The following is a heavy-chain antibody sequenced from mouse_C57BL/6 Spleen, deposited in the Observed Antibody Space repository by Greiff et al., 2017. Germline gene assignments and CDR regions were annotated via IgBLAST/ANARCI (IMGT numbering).Heavy chain of an antibody. Sequence: QVHVKQPGAELVRPGTSVKLSCKASGYTFTSYWMHWVKQRPGQGLEWIGVIDPSDSYTNYNQKFKGKATLTVDPSSSTAYMQLSSLTFEDSAVXYCARCGLRRKDWLAYWGQGTLGTVSA. D-gene: IGHD2-4*01. CDR3: ARCGLRRKDWLAY. CDR2: IDPSDSYT. CDR1: GYTFTSYW. J-gene: IGHJ3*01. V-gene: IGHV1-59*01.